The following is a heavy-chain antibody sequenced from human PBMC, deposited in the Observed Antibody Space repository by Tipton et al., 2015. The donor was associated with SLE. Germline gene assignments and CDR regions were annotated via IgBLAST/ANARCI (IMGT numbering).Heavy chain of an antibody. CDR3: ARVWSGYSSSYIDL. J-gene: IGHJ2*01. Sequence: TLSLTCAVYGGSFSGNYWSWIRQPPGKGLEWIGEINQSGSTNYNPSLKSRLIMSVDASKNQFSLKLSSVTAADTAIYYCARVWSGYSSSYIDLWGRGTLVTVSS. CDR1: GGSFSGNY. CDR2: INQSGST. V-gene: IGHV4-34*01. D-gene: IGHD3-3*01.